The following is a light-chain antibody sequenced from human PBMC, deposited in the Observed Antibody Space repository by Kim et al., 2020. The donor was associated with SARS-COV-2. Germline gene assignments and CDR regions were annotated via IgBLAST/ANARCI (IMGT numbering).Light chain of an antibody. CDR3: QQYKSLTWT. Sequence: ASVGDTVTITCRASQSINNWLAWYRQEPGKAPKLLIYKVSNLESGVPSRFSGSGSGTEFTLTITSLHPDDFATYYCQQYKSLTWTFGQGTKVEIK. J-gene: IGKJ1*01. CDR1: QSINNW. V-gene: IGKV1-5*03. CDR2: KVS.